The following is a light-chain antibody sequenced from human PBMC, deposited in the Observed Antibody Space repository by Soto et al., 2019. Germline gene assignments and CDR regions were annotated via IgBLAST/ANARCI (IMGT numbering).Light chain of an antibody. V-gene: IGLV1-44*01. CDR3: AAWDDSLNGYV. Sequence: QSVLTQPPSVSGTPGQRVTISCSGSSSNIGSNTVNWYQQLPGTAPKLLIYSHNQRPSGVPDRFSGSKSGTSASLAISGLQSEDEADYYCAAWDDSLNGYVFGTGTKVTVL. CDR2: SHN. J-gene: IGLJ1*01. CDR1: SSNIGSNT.